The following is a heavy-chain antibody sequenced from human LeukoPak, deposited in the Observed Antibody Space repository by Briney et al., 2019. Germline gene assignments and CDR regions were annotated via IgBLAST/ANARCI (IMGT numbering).Heavy chain of an antibody. CDR1: GFTFSIYA. V-gene: IGHV3-30*18. J-gene: IGHJ4*02. Sequence: GGSLRLSCAASGFTFSIYAMSWVRQAPGKGLEWVAVISYDGSNKYYADSVKGRFTISRDNSKNTLYLQMNSLRAEDTAVYYCAKGLNYYDSSGYYYWYYFDYWGQGTLVTVSS. CDR2: ISYDGSNK. D-gene: IGHD3-22*01. CDR3: AKGLNYYDSSGYYYWYYFDY.